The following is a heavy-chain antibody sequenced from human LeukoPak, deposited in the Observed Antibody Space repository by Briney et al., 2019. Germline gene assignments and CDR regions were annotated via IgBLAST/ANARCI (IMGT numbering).Heavy chain of an antibody. V-gene: IGHV3-11*04. CDR1: GFTFSNAW. D-gene: IGHD5-12*01. CDR3: AVATRSFLPDYC. J-gene: IGHJ4*02. CDR2: ISISGSTI. Sequence: TGGSLRLSCAASGFTFSNAWMSWVRQAPGKGLEWLSYISISGSTIYYADSVKGRFTISRDNAKDSLYLQMNSLRAEDTALYYCAVATRSFLPDYCWGQGTLVTVSS.